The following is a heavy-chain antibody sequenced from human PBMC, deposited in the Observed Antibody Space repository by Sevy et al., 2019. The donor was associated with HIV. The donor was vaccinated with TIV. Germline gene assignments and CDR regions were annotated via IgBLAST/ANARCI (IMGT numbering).Heavy chain of an antibody. CDR3: AREEYYGSGSYLAEYFQH. Sequence: GGSLRLSCAASGFTFSSYSMNWVRQAPGKGLEWVSSISSSSSYIYYADSVKGRFTNSRDNAKNSLYLQMNSLRAEDTAVYYCAREEYYGSGSYLAEYFQHWGQGTLVTVSS. CDR1: GFTFSSYS. CDR2: ISSSSSYI. J-gene: IGHJ1*01. V-gene: IGHV3-21*01. D-gene: IGHD3-10*01.